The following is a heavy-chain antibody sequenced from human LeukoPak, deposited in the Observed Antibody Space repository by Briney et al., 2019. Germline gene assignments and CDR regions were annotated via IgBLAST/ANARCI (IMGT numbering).Heavy chain of an antibody. CDR2: INPNSGGT. V-gene: IGHV1-2*04. Sequence: ASVKVSCKASGYTFTSYDINWVRQAPGQGLEWMGWINPNSGGTNYAQKFQGWVTMTRDTSISTAYMELSRLRSDDTAVYYCARALEDTAMVPGVYWGQGTLVTVSS. D-gene: IGHD5-18*01. J-gene: IGHJ4*02. CDR3: ARALEDTAMVPGVY. CDR1: GYTFTSYD.